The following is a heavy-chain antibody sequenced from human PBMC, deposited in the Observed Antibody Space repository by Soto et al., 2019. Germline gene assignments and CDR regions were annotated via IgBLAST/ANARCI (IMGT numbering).Heavy chain of an antibody. CDR2: INAGNGNT. Sequence: ASVKVSCKASGYTFTSYAMHWVRQAPGQRLEWMGWINAGNGNTKYSQKFQGRVTITRDTSASTAYMELSSLRPEDTAVYYCARISIAAAGTAGFDYWGQGTLVTVSS. D-gene: IGHD6-13*01. CDR3: ARISIAAAGTAGFDY. CDR1: GYTFTSYA. J-gene: IGHJ4*02. V-gene: IGHV1-3*01.